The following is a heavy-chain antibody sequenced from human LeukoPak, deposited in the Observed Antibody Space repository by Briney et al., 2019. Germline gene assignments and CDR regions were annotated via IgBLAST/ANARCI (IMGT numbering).Heavy chain of an antibody. CDR3: ARGSEGYCSGGGCYYGMDV. Sequence: SGGSLRLSCAASGFAFSSYSMNWVRQAPGKGLEWVSSISSSSSYIYYADSVKGRFTISRDNAENSLYLQMNSLRAEDTAVYYCARGSEGYCSGGGCYYGMDVWGQGTTVTVSS. J-gene: IGHJ6*01. CDR2: ISSSSSYI. CDR1: GFAFSSYS. V-gene: IGHV3-21*01. D-gene: IGHD2-15*01.